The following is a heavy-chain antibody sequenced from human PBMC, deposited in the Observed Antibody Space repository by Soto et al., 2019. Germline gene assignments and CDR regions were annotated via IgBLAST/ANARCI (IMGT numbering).Heavy chain of an antibody. CDR3: AKTPDSHGWYYFDY. CDR1: GFTFSSYA. V-gene: IGHV3-23*01. D-gene: IGHD6-19*01. J-gene: IGHJ4*02. Sequence: GGSLRLSCAASGFTFSSYAMTWVRQAPGKGLEWVSAISGGAGSAYYADSVKGRFTVSRDSSRNTLYLQMNSLRAEDTAVYYCAKTPDSHGWYYFDYWGQGTLVTVSS. CDR2: ISGGAGSA.